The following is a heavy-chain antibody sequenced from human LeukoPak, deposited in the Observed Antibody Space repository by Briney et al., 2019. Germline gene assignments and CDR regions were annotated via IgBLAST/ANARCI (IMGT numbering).Heavy chain of an antibody. CDR1: GFTFSGSA. J-gene: IGHJ5*02. D-gene: IGHD3-9*01. V-gene: IGHV3-73*01. Sequence: GGSLRLSCAASGFTFSGSAMHWVRQASGKGLEWVGRITSKANSYATAYAASVKGRFTISRDDSKNTAYLQMNSLKTEDTAVYYCTRPPPEYDILTGNNWFDPWGQGALVTVSS. CDR2: ITSKANSYAT. CDR3: TRPPPEYDILTGNNWFDP.